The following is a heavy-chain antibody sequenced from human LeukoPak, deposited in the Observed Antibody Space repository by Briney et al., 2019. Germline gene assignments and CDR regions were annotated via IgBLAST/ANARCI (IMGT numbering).Heavy chain of an antibody. CDR3: ARHVGSGSYYPHHYYMDV. CDR1: GYSISSGYY. Sequence: SETLSLTCTVSGYSISSGYYWGWIRQPPGKGLEWIGSIYHSGSTYYNPSLKSRVTISVDTSKNQFSLKLSSVTAADTAVYYCARHVGSGSYYPHHYYMDVWGKGTTVTISS. CDR2: IYHSGST. J-gene: IGHJ6*03. D-gene: IGHD3-10*01. V-gene: IGHV4-38-2*02.